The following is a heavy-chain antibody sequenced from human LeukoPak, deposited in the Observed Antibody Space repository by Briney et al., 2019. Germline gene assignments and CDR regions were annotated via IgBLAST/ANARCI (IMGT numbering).Heavy chain of an antibody. CDR3: AKATAAAADFDY. D-gene: IGHD6-13*01. Sequence: GGSLRLSCAASGFTFSRYAMSWVRQAPGKGREWVSAISGSGGSTYYADSVKGRFTISRDNSKNTLYLQMNSLRAEDTAVYYCAKATAAAADFDYWGQGTLVTVSS. CDR2: ISGSGGST. CDR1: GFTFSRYA. J-gene: IGHJ4*02. V-gene: IGHV3-23*01.